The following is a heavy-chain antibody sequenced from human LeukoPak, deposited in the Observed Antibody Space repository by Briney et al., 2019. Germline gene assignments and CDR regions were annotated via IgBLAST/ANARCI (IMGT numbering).Heavy chain of an antibody. CDR2: INPNSGGT. Sequence: ASVKVSCKASGYTFTGYYMHWVRQAPGQGLEWMGWINPNSGGTNYAQKFQGRVTMTRDTSISTAYMELSRLRSDDTAVYYCARAVLRYFDWLDPVEDYWGQGTLVTVSS. J-gene: IGHJ4*02. CDR1: GYTFTGYY. V-gene: IGHV1-2*02. CDR3: ARAVLRYFDWLDPVEDY. D-gene: IGHD3-9*01.